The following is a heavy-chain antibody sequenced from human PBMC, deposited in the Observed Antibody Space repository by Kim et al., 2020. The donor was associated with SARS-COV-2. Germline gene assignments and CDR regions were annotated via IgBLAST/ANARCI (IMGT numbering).Heavy chain of an antibody. D-gene: IGHD2-2*01. Sequence: STFYADSVKGRFTPPRDNSKNHLFLQLTSLRAEDTDLYYCARESSRRADYWGQGTLVTVSS. CDR2: ST. CDR3: ARESSRRADY. J-gene: IGHJ4*02. V-gene: IGHV3-23*01.